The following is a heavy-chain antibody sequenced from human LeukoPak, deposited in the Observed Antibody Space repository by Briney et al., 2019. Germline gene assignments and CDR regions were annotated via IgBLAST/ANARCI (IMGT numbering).Heavy chain of an antibody. CDR1: GFTFSDYY. V-gene: IGHV3-11*01. CDR3: ARNYYDSSGYCAY. Sequence: GGSLRLSCAASGFTFSDYYMGWIRQAPGKGLEWVSYISSSGSAIYYADSVKGRFTISRDNAKNSLYLQMNSLRAEDTAVYYCARNYYDSSGYCAYWGQGTLVTVSS. CDR2: ISSSGSAI. J-gene: IGHJ4*02. D-gene: IGHD3-22*01.